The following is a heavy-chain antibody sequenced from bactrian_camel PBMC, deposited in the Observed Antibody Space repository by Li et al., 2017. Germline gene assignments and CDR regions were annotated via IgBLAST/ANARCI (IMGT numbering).Heavy chain of an antibody. J-gene: IGHJ6*01. CDR1: VSSANDYC. CDR3: TARYEFGLGACRGVGGLGF. V-gene: IGHV3S10*01. Sequence: VQLVESGGGSVQPGGSLRLSCAVTVSSANDYCLGWFRQASGKEREWVGSLDSDGRINYADSVKGRFTISKDNRKNILYLQMNSLTPGDTAMYYCTARYEFGLGACRGVGGLGFWGQGTQVTVS. CDR2: LDSDGRI. D-gene: IGHD1*01.